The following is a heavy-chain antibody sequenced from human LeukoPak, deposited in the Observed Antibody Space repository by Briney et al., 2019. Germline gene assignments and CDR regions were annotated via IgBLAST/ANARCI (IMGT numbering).Heavy chain of an antibody. V-gene: IGHV1-69*02. CDR1: GYTFTGYY. J-gene: IGHJ4*02. Sequence: SVKVSCKASGYTFTGYYMHWVRQAPGQGLEWMGRIIPILGIANYAQKFQGRVTITADKSTSTAYVELSSLRSEDTAVYYCASGGYSGYASGGFDYWGQGTLVTVSS. CDR3: ASGGYSGYASGGFDY. CDR2: IIPILGIA. D-gene: IGHD5-12*01.